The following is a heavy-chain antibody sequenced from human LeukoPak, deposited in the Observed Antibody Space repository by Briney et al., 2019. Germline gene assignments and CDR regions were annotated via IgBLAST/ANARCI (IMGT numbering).Heavy chain of an antibody. Sequence: GGSLRLSCAASGFTFSGSAMHWVRQASGKGLEWVGRIRSKANSYATAYAASVKGRFTVSRDDSKNTAYLQMNSLKTEDTAVYYCSARRSRDGNWVYWGQGTLVTVSS. CDR3: SARRSRDGNWVY. CDR1: GFTFSGSA. D-gene: IGHD7-27*01. V-gene: IGHV3-73*01. CDR2: IRSKANSYAT. J-gene: IGHJ4*02.